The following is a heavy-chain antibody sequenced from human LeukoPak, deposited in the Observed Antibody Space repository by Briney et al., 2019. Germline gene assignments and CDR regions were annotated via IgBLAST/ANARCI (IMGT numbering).Heavy chain of an antibody. D-gene: IGHD2-2*01. V-gene: IGHV4-34*01. J-gene: IGHJ5*02. CDR3: ASRNCSSTRCLNWFDH. Sequence: SETLSLTCAVYGGSFSGYYWSWIRQPPGKGLEWIGEIDHSGSTNYNPSLKSRVTISVDTSKNQFSLKLSSVTAADTAVYYCASRNCSSTRCLNWFDHWGQETLVTVSS. CDR2: IDHSGST. CDR1: GGSFSGYY.